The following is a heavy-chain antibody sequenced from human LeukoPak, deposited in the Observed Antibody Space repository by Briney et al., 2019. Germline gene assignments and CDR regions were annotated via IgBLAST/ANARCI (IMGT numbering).Heavy chain of an antibody. CDR1: GFTVSSNH. D-gene: IGHD3-10*01. V-gene: IGHV3-23*01. CDR2: ISGSGGST. Sequence: GGSLRLSCAASGFTVSSNHMSWVRQAPGKGLEWVSAISGSGGSTYYADSVKGRFTISRDNSKNTLYLQMNSLRAEDTAVYYCAKDGRLWFGELPFDYWGQGTLVTVSS. CDR3: AKDGRLWFGELPFDY. J-gene: IGHJ4*02.